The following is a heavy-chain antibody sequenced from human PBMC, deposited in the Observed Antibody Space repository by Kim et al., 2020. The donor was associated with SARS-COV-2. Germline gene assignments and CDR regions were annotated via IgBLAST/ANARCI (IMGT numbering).Heavy chain of an antibody. CDR2: INHSGST. J-gene: IGHJ4*02. V-gene: IGHV4-34*01. CDR1: GGSFSGYY. Sequence: SETLSLTCAVYGGSFSGYYWSWIRQPPVKGLEWIGEINHSGSTNYNPSLKSRVTISVDTSKNQFSLKLSSVTAADTAVYYCARGRIAAAGIPREWGQGTLVTVSS. CDR3: ARGRIAAAGIPRE. D-gene: IGHD6-13*01.